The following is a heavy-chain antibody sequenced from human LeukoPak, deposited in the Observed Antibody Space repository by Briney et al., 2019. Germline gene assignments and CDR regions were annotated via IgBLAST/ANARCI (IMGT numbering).Heavy chain of an antibody. CDR2: ISSSRSYI. J-gene: IGHJ3*02. Sequence: RGSLRLSCAAPGFTLSSYSMNWVRQAPGKGLEWVSCISSSRSYIYYADSVKGRFTISRDDAKNSLYLQMNSLRAEDTAVYYCARDALGEAFDIWGQGTMVTVS. CDR3: ARDALGEAFDI. D-gene: IGHD3-16*01. CDR1: GFTLSSYS. V-gene: IGHV3-21*01.